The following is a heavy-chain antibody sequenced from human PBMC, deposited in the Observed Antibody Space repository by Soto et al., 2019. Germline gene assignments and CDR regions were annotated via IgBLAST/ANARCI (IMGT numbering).Heavy chain of an antibody. Sequence: QVQLVESGGGVVQPGRSLRLSCAASGFTFSSYGMHWVRQAPGKGLVWVAVIWYDGSNKYYADSVKGRFTISRDNSKNTLYLQMNSRRAEDTAVYYCARDDGGGTLDYWGQGTLVTVSS. D-gene: IGHD3-16*01. J-gene: IGHJ4*02. CDR3: ARDDGGGTLDY. CDR1: GFTFSSYG. CDR2: IWYDGSNK. V-gene: IGHV3-33*01.